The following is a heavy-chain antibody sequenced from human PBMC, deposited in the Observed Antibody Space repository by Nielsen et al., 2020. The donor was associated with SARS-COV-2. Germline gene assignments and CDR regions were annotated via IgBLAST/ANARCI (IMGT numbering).Heavy chain of an antibody. CDR2: INQVESVR. V-gene: IGHV3-7*03. CDR3: ATLGYCSSTSCYRGGNYYYYYGMDV. D-gene: IGHD2-2*02. J-gene: IGHJ6*02. Sequence: VRQAPGKGLEWVTNINQVESVRYSVDSVKGRFTISRDNSKNTLYLQMNSLRAEDTAVYYCATLGYCSSTSCYRGGNYYYYYGMDVWGQGTTVTVSS.